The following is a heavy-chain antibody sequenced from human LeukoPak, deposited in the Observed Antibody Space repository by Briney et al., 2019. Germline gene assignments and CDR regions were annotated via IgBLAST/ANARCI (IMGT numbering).Heavy chain of an antibody. CDR2: ISGSGGST. Sequence: GGSLRLSCTASGFTVSSSYMSWVRQAPGKGLEWVSAISGSGGSTYYADSVKGRFTISRDNSKNTLYLQMNSLRAEDTAVYYCAKSIYYGEFDYWGQGTLVTVSS. V-gene: IGHV3-23*01. CDR3: AKSIYYGEFDY. CDR1: GFTVSSSY. D-gene: IGHD4-17*01. J-gene: IGHJ4*02.